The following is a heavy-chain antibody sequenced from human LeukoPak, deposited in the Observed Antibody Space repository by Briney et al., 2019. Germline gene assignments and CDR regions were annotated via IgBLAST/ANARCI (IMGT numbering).Heavy chain of an antibody. V-gene: IGHV3-66*01. CDR1: GFTVSSNY. J-gene: IGHJ2*01. D-gene: IGHD2-15*01. CDR2: IYSGGST. Sequence: GGSLRLSCAVSGFTVSSNYMTWVRQAPGKGLEWVSVIYSGGSTYYADSVKDRFTISRDNSKKTVYLQMNSLRAEDTAVYYCARAERYCGGGTCSDRYWYFDLWGRVTLVTVSS. CDR3: ARAERYCGGGTCSDRYWYFDL.